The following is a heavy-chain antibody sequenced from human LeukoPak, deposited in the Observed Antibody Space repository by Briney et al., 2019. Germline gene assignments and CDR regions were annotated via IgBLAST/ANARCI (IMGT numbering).Heavy chain of an antibody. V-gene: IGHV3-30*03. Sequence: GGSLRLSCAASGFTFSSYGMHWVRQAPGKGLEWVAVISYDGSNKYYADSVKGRFTISRDNSKNTLYLQMNSLRAEDTAVYYCARDGGTAMMGNFDYWGQGTLVTVSS. D-gene: IGHD5-18*01. J-gene: IGHJ4*02. CDR3: ARDGGTAMMGNFDY. CDR1: GFTFSSYG. CDR2: ISYDGSNK.